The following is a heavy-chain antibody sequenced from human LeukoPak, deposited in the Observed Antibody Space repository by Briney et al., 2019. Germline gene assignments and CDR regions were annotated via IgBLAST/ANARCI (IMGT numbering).Heavy chain of an antibody. Sequence: GGSLRLSCAASGFTFSSYSMNWVRQAPEKGLEWVSSISSSSSYIYYADSVKGRFTISRDNAKNSLYLQMNSLRAEDTAVYYCARAGVGAFDIWGQGTMVTVSS. CDR3: ARAGVGAFDI. V-gene: IGHV3-21*01. D-gene: IGHD1-26*01. CDR1: GFTFSSYS. CDR2: ISSSSSYI. J-gene: IGHJ3*02.